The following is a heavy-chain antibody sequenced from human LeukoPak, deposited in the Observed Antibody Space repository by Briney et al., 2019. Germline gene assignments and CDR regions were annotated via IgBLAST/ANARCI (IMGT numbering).Heavy chain of an antibody. Sequence: GGSLRLSCAASGFTFHDYAMHWVRQAPGKGLEWVSGISWHSGSIGYADSVKGRFTISRDDAKNSLYLQMNSLRAEDTALYYCAKDTWDSSGYLSLWGQGTLVTVSS. CDR3: AKDTWDSSGYLSL. J-gene: IGHJ4*02. CDR2: ISWHSGSI. D-gene: IGHD3-22*01. CDR1: GFTFHDYA. V-gene: IGHV3-9*01.